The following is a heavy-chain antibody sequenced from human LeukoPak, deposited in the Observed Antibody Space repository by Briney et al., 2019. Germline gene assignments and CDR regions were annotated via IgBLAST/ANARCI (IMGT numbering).Heavy chain of an antibody. CDR3: ARTFASYYLSGLDY. CDR1: GYPFTGYY. CDR2: INPNSGST. D-gene: IGHD5-18*01. J-gene: IGHJ4*02. Sequence: GPSVKVSCKASGYPFTGYYIHWVRQAPGQGREWMGWINPNSGSTNSAQKFQVRVTMTRDTSITAAYMELSSLRSDDTAVYYCARTFASYYLSGLDYWGQGTLVTVSS. V-gene: IGHV1-2*02.